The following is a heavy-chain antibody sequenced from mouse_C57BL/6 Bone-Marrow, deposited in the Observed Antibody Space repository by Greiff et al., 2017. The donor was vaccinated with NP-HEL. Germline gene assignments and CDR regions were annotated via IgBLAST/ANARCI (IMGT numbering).Heavy chain of an antibody. Sequence: QVQLQQPGAELVKPGASVKLSCKASGYTFPSYWMQWVKQRPGQGLAWIGEIDPSDSYTNYNQKFKGKATLTVDTSSSTAYMQLRSLTSEDSAAYYCALYYYGPWFAYWGQGTLVTVSA. CDR1: GYTFPSYW. J-gene: IGHJ3*01. V-gene: IGHV1-50*01. CDR2: IDPSDSYT. CDR3: ALYYYGPWFAY. D-gene: IGHD1-1*01.